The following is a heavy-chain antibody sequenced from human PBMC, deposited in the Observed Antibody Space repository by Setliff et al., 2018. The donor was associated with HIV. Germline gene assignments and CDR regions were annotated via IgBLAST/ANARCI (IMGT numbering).Heavy chain of an antibody. CDR1: GASISSGSYY. Sequence: PSETLSLTCTVSGASISSGSYYWSWIRQPAGKGLEWIGHIYTSGSTNYSPSLKSRVTISVDTSKKQFSLKLSSVTAADTAVYYCARDRRYSPHYFDYWGQGTQVTVSS. CDR2: IYTSGST. D-gene: IGHD1-26*01. J-gene: IGHJ4*02. CDR3: ARDRRYSPHYFDY. V-gene: IGHV4-61*09.